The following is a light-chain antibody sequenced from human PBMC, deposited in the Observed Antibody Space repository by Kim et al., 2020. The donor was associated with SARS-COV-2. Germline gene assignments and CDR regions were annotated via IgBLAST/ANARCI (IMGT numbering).Light chain of an antibody. CDR3: QSYDSSLSVGI. J-gene: IGLJ2*01. CDR1: SSNIGAGFE. V-gene: IGLV1-40*01. Sequence: QGVTTSCPGSSSNIGAGFEVHWYQQLPGTAPKLLIHSNNNRPSGVPDRFSGSKSGTSASLAITGLQPEDEADYYCQSYDSSLSVGIFGGGTQLTVL. CDR2: SNN.